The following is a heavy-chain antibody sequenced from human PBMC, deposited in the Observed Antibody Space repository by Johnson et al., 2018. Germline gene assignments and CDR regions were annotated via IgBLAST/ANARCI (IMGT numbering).Heavy chain of an antibody. CDR1: GFTFSSYG. Sequence: QVQLVESGGGVVQPGRSLRLSCAASGFTFSSYGMHWVRQAPGKGLEWVAVISYDGSNKYYADSVKGRFTISRDNAKNSLYLQMNSLRAEDTAVYYCARDDYYGRDAFDIWGQGTMVTVSS. J-gene: IGHJ3*02. V-gene: IGHV3-30*03. CDR3: ARDDYYGRDAFDI. D-gene: IGHD3-10*01. CDR2: ISYDGSNK.